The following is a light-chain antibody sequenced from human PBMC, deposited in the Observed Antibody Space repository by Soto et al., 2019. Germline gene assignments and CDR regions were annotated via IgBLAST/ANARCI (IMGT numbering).Light chain of an antibody. CDR1: QSVGGN. V-gene: IGKV3-15*01. CDR3: QQYNKSTNI. J-gene: IGKJ1*01. Sequence: MMTHPAAALSSSAEKTATHSCRASQSVGGNLAWYQQKPGQAPRLLIYGASTRATGLPARFSGSGSGTEFTLTISSLQSEDFAVYCCQQYNKSTNIFGQGTKVDIK. CDR2: GAS.